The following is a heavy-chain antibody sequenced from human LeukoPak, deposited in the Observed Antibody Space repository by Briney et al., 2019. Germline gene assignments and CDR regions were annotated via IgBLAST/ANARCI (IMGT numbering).Heavy chain of an antibody. J-gene: IGHJ6*02. V-gene: IGHV4-30-4*01. CDR3: ARDRSPPLGYGMDV. CDR2: IYYSGST. CDR1: GGSSSSGDYY. D-gene: IGHD3-16*01. Sequence: PSETLSLTCTVSGGSSSSGDYYWSWIRQPPGKALEWLGYIYYSGSTYYNPSLKSRVTISVDTSKNQFSLKLSSVTAADTAVYYCARDRSPPLGYGMDVWGQGTTVTVSS.